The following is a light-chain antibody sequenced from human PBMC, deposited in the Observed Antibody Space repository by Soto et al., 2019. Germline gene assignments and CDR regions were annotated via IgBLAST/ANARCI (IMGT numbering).Light chain of an antibody. V-gene: IGKV1-9*01. J-gene: IGKJ1*01. CDR2: AAS. Sequence: IQLTQSPSSLSASVGDRVTITCRASQGISSYLAWYQQKPGKAPKLLVYAASTLQSGVPSRFSGSGSGTDFTLTISSLQREDFATYYCQQLNSYPRTFGQGTKVEIK. CDR3: QQLNSYPRT. CDR1: QGISSY.